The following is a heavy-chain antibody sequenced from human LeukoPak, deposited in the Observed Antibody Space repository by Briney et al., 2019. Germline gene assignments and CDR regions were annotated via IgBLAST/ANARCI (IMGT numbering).Heavy chain of an antibody. CDR3: ARAPDYGDYLDV. CDR1: GGTFSSYA. D-gene: IGHD4-17*01. CDR2: IIPIFGTA. J-gene: IGHJ6*03. Sequence: GASAKVSCKASGGTFSSYAISWVRQAPGQGLEWMGRIIPIFGTANYAQKFQGRVTITTDESTSTAYMELSSLRSEDTAVYYCARAPDYGDYLDVWGKGTTVTVSS. V-gene: IGHV1-69*05.